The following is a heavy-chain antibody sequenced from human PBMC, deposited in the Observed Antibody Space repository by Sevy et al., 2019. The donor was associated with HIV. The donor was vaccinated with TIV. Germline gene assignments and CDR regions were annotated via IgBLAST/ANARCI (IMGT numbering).Heavy chain of an antibody. V-gene: IGHV1-8*03. CDR3: ATGASYFVY. CDR1: GYTFTNYD. J-gene: IGHJ4*02. CDR2: MNPDSGNT. Sequence: ASVKVSCKASGYTFTNYDINWVRQAPGQGLQWMGWMNPDSGNTDYAQRFQGRVSLTRNTSISTAYMELSGLRSDDTAVYYDATGASYFVYWGQGTLVTVSS.